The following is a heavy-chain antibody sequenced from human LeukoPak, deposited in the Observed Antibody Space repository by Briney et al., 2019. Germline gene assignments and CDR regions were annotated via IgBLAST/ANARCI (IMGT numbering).Heavy chain of an antibody. J-gene: IGHJ4*02. CDR1: GFIFSSYA. CDR3: ARSPIYCSGGSCLFDY. V-gene: IGHV3-23*01. Sequence: GGSLRLSCAASGFIFSSYAMSWVRQAPGKGLEWVSALSGSGGNTYYADSVKGRFTISRDNSKNTLYLQMNSLRAEDTAVYYCARSPIYCSGGSCLFDYWGQGTLVTVSS. D-gene: IGHD2-15*01. CDR2: LSGSGGNT.